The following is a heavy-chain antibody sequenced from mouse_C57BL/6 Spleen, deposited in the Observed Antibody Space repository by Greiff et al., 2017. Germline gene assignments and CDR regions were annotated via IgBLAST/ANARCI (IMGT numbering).Heavy chain of an antibody. CDR2: ISYDGSN. CDR3: ASSYYGSSYGYFDV. J-gene: IGHJ1*03. CDR1: GYSITSGYY. Sequence: EVKLMESGPGLVKPSQSLSLTCSVTGYSITSGYYWNWIRQFPGNKLAWMGYISYDGSNNYNPSLKNRISITRDTSKNQFFLKLNSVTTEDTATYYCASSYYGSSYGYFDVWGTGTTVTVAS. D-gene: IGHD1-1*01. V-gene: IGHV3-6*01.